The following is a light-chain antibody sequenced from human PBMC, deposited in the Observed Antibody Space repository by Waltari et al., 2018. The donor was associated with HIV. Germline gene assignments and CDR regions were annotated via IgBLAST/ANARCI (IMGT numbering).Light chain of an antibody. CDR1: ISHIGNNY. J-gene: IGLJ2*01. Sequence: QSVLTQPPSVSAAPGQKLTISCSGSISHIGNNYVSWYQHLPGTDPKLLIYGDDKRYPGIPDRISASKSGTSATLAITGLQTGDEADYYCASWDSSLSVLFGGGTKLAVL. V-gene: IGLV1-51*02. CDR3: ASWDSSLSVL. CDR2: GDD.